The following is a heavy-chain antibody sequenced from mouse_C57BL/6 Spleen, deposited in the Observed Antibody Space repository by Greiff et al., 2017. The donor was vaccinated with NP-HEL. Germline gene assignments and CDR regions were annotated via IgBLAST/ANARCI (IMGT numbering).Heavy chain of an antibody. CDR3: AKQRQLRLIYAMDY. Sequence: EVMLVESGGGLVKPGGSLKLSCAASGFTFSDYGMHWVRQAPEKGLEWVAYISSGSSTIYYADTVKGRFTISRDNAKNTLFLQMTSLRSEDTAMYYCAKQRQLRLIYAMDYWGQGTSVTVSS. CDR1: GFTFSDYG. J-gene: IGHJ4*01. CDR2: ISSGSSTI. V-gene: IGHV5-17*01. D-gene: IGHD3-2*02.